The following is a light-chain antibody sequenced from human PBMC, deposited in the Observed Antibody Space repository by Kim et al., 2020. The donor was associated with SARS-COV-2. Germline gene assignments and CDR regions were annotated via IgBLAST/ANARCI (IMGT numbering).Light chain of an antibody. Sequence: DIQMTQSPPSLSASVGDRVTITCRASQSIISYLNWYQQKPGKAPKLLIYEASSLQSGVPSRFSGSGSGTDFTLTISSLQPEDFATYYCQQSYSTLTFGPGTKVDIK. CDR1: QSIISY. V-gene: IGKV1-39*01. CDR3: QQSYSTLT. J-gene: IGKJ3*01. CDR2: EAS.